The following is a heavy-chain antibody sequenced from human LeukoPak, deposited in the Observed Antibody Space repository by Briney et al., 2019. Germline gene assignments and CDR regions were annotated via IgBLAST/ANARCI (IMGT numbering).Heavy chain of an antibody. CDR3: AKNGEKDYDYVWGSSTYYFDY. CDR1: GFTFSSYG. D-gene: IGHD3-16*01. CDR2: ISGSGGST. J-gene: IGHJ4*02. V-gene: IGHV3-23*01. Sequence: GGSLRLSCAASGFTFSSYGMSWVRQAPGKGLEWVSAISGSGGSTYYADSVKGRFTISRDNSKNTLYLQMNSLRAEDTAVYYCAKNGEKDYDYVWGSSTYYFDYWGQGTLVTVSS.